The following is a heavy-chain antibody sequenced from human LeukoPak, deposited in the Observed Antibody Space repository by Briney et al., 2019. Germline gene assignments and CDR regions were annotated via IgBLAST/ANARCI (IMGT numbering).Heavy chain of an antibody. CDR3: AKGSSGYFLDL. V-gene: IGHV3-23*01. D-gene: IGHD3-22*01. Sequence: GGSLRLSCAASGFVFNNYGLTWVRQAPGKGLEWVSAISNDGGGTTYADFVKGRFTISRDNSKNTLFLQMNSLRAEDKALYYCAKGSSGYFLDLWGHGTLVTVSS. J-gene: IGHJ5*02. CDR1: GFVFNNYG. CDR2: ISNDGGGT.